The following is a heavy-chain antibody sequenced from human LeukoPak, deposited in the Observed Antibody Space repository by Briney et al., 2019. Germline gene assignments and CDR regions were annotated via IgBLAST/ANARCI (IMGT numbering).Heavy chain of an antibody. V-gene: IGHV4-39*01. CDR1: GGSISSSSYY. D-gene: IGHD6-6*01. Sequence: SXTLSLTCTVSGGSISSSSYYWGWIRQPPGKGLEWIGNIYYSATTYSTPSLKRRVTISVATSKNQLSLKLSSVTAADTAVYYCARREYSSSSPYFDYWGQGTLVTVSS. CDR2: IYYSATT. CDR3: ARREYSSSSPYFDY. J-gene: IGHJ4*02.